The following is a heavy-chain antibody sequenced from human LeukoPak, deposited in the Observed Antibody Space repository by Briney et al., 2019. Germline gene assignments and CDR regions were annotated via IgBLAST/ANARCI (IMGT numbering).Heavy chain of an antibody. CDR2: ISSGGGST. V-gene: IGHV3-23*01. D-gene: IGHD1-26*01. Sequence: GGSLRLSCAASGFTFTSYSMNWVRQAPGKGLEWVSTISSGGGSTYYADSVKGRFTISRDNSKNTLYLQVNSLRAEDTAVYYCAKGGKWDVTPFDYWGRGTLVTVSS. CDR3: AKGGKWDVTPFDY. J-gene: IGHJ4*02. CDR1: GFTFTSYS.